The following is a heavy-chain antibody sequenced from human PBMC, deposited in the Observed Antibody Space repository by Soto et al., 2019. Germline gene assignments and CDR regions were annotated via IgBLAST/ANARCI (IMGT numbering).Heavy chain of an antibody. Sequence: GGSLRLSCAASGFTFSSYAMSWVRQAPGKGLEWVSAISGSGGSTYYADSVKGRFTISRDNSKNTLYLQMNSLRAEDTAVYYCAKADCGGDCYPRIDYWGQGTLVTVSS. CDR2: ISGSGGST. J-gene: IGHJ4*02. V-gene: IGHV3-23*01. CDR3: AKADCGGDCYPRIDY. D-gene: IGHD2-21*01. CDR1: GFTFSSYA.